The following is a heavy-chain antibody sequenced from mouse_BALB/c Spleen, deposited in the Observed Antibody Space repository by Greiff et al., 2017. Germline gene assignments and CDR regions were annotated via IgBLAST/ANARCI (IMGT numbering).Heavy chain of an antibody. Sequence: EADGGLVQPKGSLKLSCAASGFTFNTYAMNWVRQAPGKGLEWVARIRSKSNNYATYYADSVKDRFTISRDDSQSMLYLQMNNLKTEDTAMYYCVRHEDYWGQGTTLTVSS. CDR2: IRSKSNNYAT. CDR3: VRHEDY. J-gene: IGHJ2*01. CDR1: GFTFNTYA. V-gene: IGHV10-1*02.